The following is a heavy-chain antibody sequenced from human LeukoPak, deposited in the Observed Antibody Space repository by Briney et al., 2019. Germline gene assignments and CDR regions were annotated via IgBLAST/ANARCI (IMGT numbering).Heavy chain of an antibody. V-gene: IGHV3-21*01. J-gene: IGHJ4*02. CDR3: ARSNLNDY. CDR2: ITSRRSNI. D-gene: IGHD2/OR15-2a*01. CDR1: GFTFRTYS. Sequence: GGTLRLSCAASGFTFRTYSMNWVPHAPGKGLVWVSAITSRRSNIYYADSVKGRFTISRDNAKNSLYRQMNSLRAEDTAVYYCARSNLNDYWGQGTLVTVSS.